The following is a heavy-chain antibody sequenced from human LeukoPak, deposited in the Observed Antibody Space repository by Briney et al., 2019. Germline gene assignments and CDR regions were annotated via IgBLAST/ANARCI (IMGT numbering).Heavy chain of an antibody. CDR2: IWYDGSNK. V-gene: IGHV3-33*01. J-gene: IGHJ3*02. Sequence: GRSLRLSCAASGFTFSSYGMHWVRQAPGKGLEWVAVIWYDGSNKYYADSVKGRFTISGDNAKNSLYLQMNSLRAEDTAVYYCARDQPAGMEAGDAFDIWAKGQWSPSLQ. D-gene: IGHD1-1*01. CDR3: ARDQPAGMEAGDAFDI. CDR1: GFTFSSYG.